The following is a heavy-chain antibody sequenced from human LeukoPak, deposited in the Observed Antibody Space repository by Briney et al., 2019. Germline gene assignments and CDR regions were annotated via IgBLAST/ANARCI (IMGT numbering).Heavy chain of an antibody. V-gene: IGHV3-53*01. Sequence: GGSLRLSCAASGFTVSDHYMTWVRQAPGKGLEWVSVLYRDGKTFYGDSVKGRFTISRDNSKNTLYLQMNSLRAEDTAVYYCARGGASELYYFDYWGQGTLVTVSS. D-gene: IGHD2-15*01. CDR1: GFTVSDHY. J-gene: IGHJ4*02. CDR3: ARGGASELYYFDY. CDR2: LYRDGKT.